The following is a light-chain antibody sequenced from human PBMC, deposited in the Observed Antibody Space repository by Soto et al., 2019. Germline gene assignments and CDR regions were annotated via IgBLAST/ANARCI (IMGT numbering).Light chain of an antibody. J-gene: IGKJ1*01. CDR1: QSISGL. CDR3: QQYNSYSPWT. Sequence: DIQMTQSPSTLSASVGDRVTITCRASQSISGLLAWYQQKPGKAPKLLIYDASNLESGVPSRFSGSGSGTEFTLTISSLQPDDFATYYCQQYNSYSPWTFGQGTKVEIK. V-gene: IGKV1-5*01. CDR2: DAS.